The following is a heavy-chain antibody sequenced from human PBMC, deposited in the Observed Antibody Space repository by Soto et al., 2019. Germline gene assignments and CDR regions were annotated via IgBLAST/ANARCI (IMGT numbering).Heavy chain of an antibody. CDR3: AIHEDVLLWFGELLKENNWFDP. D-gene: IGHD3-10*01. CDR2: IYHSGST. Sequence: SETLSLTCAVSGGSISSGGYSWSWIRQPPGKGLERIGYIYHSGSTYYNQSLKSRVTISVDTSKNQFSLKLSSVTAADTAVYYCAIHEDVLLWFGELLKENNWFDPWGQGTLVTVSS. J-gene: IGHJ5*02. CDR1: GGSISSGGYS. V-gene: IGHV4-30-2*03.